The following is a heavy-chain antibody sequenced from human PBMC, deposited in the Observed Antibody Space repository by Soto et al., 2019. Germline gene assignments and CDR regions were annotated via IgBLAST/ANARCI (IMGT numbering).Heavy chain of an antibody. D-gene: IGHD3-22*01. J-gene: IGHJ4*02. V-gene: IGHV3-23*01. CDR3: AKGYYYDSSGYASPDY. Sequence: GGSLRLSCAASGFTFSTYAMTWVRQVPGKGLEWVSAIRGSGASTYYADSVKGRFTISRDNSKNTLFLQMNSLRVEDTALYYCAKGYYYDSSGYASPDYWGRGTLVTVSS. CDR2: IRGSGAST. CDR1: GFTFSTYA.